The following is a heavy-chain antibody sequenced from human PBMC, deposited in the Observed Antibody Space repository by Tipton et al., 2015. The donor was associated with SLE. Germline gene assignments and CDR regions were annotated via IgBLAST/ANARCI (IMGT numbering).Heavy chain of an antibody. J-gene: IGHJ4*02. CDR2: MRRGGRT. CDR1: GASISTYY. Sequence: TLSLTCSVSGASISTYYWGWIRQAPGKGLEWVGCMRRGGRTDYNPSLQSRVAMSVDTSKNQLYIDLNSVTAADTAVYYCARGGGDSSSCQDFDRWGQGTLVTVSS. CDR3: ARGGGDSSSCQDFDR. V-gene: IGHV4-4*07. D-gene: IGHD6-13*01.